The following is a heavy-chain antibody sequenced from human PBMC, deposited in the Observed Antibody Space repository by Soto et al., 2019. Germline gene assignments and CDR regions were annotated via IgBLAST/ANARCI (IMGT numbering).Heavy chain of an antibody. Sequence: SETLSLTCSVSGASISSGTYYWSWIRQLPGKDLEWLGYIYSSGSTYYNPSLRSRIIISVDTSLNQFSLQLDSVTAADTAVYYCARGKENYNILTGYYYDAFDMWGQGTMVTVSS. CDR3: ARGKENYNILTGYYYDAFDM. V-gene: IGHV4-31*03. CDR2: IYSSGST. J-gene: IGHJ3*02. CDR1: GASISSGTYY. D-gene: IGHD3-9*01.